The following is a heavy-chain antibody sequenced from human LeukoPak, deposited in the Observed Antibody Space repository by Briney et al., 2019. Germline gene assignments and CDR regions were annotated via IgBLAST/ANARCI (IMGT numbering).Heavy chain of an antibody. J-gene: IGHJ6*02. CDR2: INPNSGGP. D-gene: IGHD3-3*02. V-gene: IGHV1-2*02. Sequence: ASVKVSCKASGYTFTGYYMHWVRQAPGQGLEWMGWINPNSGGPNYAQKFQGRVTMTRDTSISTAYMELSRLRSDDTAVYYCARDLSIFGVVRAAIYGMDVWGQGTTVTVSS. CDR1: GYTFTGYY. CDR3: ARDLSIFGVVRAAIYGMDV.